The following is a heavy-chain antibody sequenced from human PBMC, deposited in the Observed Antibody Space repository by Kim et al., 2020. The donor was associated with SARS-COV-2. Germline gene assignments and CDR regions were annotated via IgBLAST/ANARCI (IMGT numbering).Heavy chain of an antibody. Sequence: ASVKVSCKASGYTFTSYYMHWVRQAPGQGLEWMGIINSSGGSTSYAQKFQGRVTMTRDTSTSTVYMELSSLRSEDTAVYYCARDGHLVVVIAIPSKTGSYAMDLWGQGTTVTVSS. CDR1: GYTFTSYY. J-gene: IGHJ6*01. CDR2: INSSGGST. V-gene: IGHV1-46*01. D-gene: IGHD2-21*01. CDR3: ARDGHLVVVIAIPSKTGSYAMDL.